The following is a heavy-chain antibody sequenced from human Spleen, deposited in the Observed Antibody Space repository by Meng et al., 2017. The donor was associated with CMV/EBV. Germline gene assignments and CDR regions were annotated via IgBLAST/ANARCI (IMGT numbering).Heavy chain of an antibody. D-gene: IGHD6-13*01. CDR2: IYSGGTT. Sequence: GESLKISCAASRFNVTYNYMTWVRQAPGRGLQWVSLIYSGGTTYYADSVRGRFTISRDNSKNTLYLQMNTLRVEDTAVYYCASRLGGTLFCTSSTCFGGMDVWGQGTTVTVSS. CDR1: RFNVTYNY. V-gene: IGHV3-53*01. J-gene: IGHJ6*02. CDR3: ASRLGGTLFCTSSTCFGGMDV.